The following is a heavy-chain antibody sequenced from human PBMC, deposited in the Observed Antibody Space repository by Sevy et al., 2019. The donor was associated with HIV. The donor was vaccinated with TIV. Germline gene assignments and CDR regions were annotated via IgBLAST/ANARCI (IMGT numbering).Heavy chain of an antibody. V-gene: IGHV1-18*04. CDR3: ARDSIPLVQGIIITPYYYGMDD. J-gene: IGHJ6*02. CDR1: GYTFNTFG. CDR2: ISAYNGNT. Sequence: ASVKVSCKTSGYTFNTFGINWVRQAPGQGLQWVGWISAYNGNTKYVQKLQGRVSMTTETSTSTVYMELRSLRSDDTAVYYCARDSIPLVQGIIITPYYYGMDDWGQGTTVTVSS. D-gene: IGHD3-10*01.